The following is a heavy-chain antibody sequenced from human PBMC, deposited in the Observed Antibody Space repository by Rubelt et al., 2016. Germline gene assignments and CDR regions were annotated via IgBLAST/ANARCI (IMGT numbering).Heavy chain of an antibody. J-gene: IGHJ4*02. CDR1: GGSISSSSYY. D-gene: IGHD6-13*01. Sequence: QLQLQESGPGLAKPSETLSLTCTVSGGSISSSSYYWGWIRQPPGKGLEWIGSIYYSGSTYYNPSFKILVTISVETSKNRVALRLSSVTAADTAVYYWARPPPLYSSSWYYFDYWGQGTLVTVSS. V-gene: IGHV4-39*01. CDR2: IYYSGST. CDR3: ARPPPLYSSSWYYFDY.